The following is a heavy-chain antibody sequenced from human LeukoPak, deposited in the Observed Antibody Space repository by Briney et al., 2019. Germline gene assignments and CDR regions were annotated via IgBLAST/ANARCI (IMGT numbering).Heavy chain of an antibody. V-gene: IGHV1-3*01. D-gene: IGHD6-19*01. J-gene: IGHJ3*02. CDR2: INAGNGNT. CDR3: ARVAVLRRAFDI. Sequence: ASVKVSCKASGYTFTSYAMHWVRQAPGQRLEWMGWINAGNGNTKYSQKFQGRVTITRDTSASTAYMELSSLRSEDTAVYYCARVAVLRRAFDIWGQGTMVTVYS. CDR1: GYTFTSYA.